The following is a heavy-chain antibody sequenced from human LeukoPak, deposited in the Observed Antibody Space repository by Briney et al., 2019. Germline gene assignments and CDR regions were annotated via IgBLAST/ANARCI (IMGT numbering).Heavy chain of an antibody. V-gene: IGHV3-48*03. CDR3: AAVIDY. CDR1: GFTFSSYE. J-gene: IGHJ4*02. CDR2: ISNSGSTK. Sequence: GGSLRLSCAASGFTFSSYEMNWIRQAPGKGLEWISYISNSGSTKYYADSVKGRFTISRDNAENSLYLQMNSLRAEDTAVYYCAAVIDYWGQGTLVTVSS.